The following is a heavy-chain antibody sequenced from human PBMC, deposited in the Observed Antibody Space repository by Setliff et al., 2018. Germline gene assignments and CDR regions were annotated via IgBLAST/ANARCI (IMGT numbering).Heavy chain of an antibody. CDR1: GFTLTSYP. D-gene: IGHD3-3*01. V-gene: IGHV1-3*01. Sequence: ASVKVSCKASGFTLTSYPIHWVRQAPGQRLEWMGWINPDNGNRRYSQRFQGRVTITRDTFASTVFLELSTLRSEDTAVYYCTRDFLGATASFDIWGQGTMVTVS. CDR2: INPDNGNR. CDR3: TRDFLGATASFDI. J-gene: IGHJ3*02.